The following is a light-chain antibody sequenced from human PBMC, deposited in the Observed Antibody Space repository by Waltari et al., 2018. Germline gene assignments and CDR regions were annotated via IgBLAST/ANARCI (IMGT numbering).Light chain of an antibody. CDR2: GAS. J-gene: IGKJ2*01. V-gene: IGKV3-20*01. CDR3: QQYGSSVLYT. CDR1: QTLTKRY. Sequence: VLTQSPGTLSLSPGERATLSCRASQTLTKRYLAWYQQKPGQAPRLLIYGASRRAAGIPDRFSGSGSGTDFTLTISRLEPDDSAVYYCQQYGSSVLYTFGQGTKVEIK.